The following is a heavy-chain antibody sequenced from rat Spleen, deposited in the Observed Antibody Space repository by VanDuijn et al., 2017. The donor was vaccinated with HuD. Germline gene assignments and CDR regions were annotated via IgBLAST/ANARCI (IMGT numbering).Heavy chain of an antibody. CDR1: GFSLTSYG. CDR3: TRRDVYYGLLDA. V-gene: IGHV2-13*01. CDR2: IWGDGST. J-gene: IGHJ4*01. D-gene: IGHD1-6*01. Sequence: QVQLKESGPGLVQPSQTLSLTCTVSGFSLTSYGVSWVRQPPGKGLEWMGGIWGDGSTNYNSALKSRLSISRDTSKSQVFLKMNSLQTEDTAIYFCTRRDVYYGLLDAWGQGASVTVSS.